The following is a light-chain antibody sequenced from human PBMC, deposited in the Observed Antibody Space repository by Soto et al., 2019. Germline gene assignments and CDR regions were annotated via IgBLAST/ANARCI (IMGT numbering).Light chain of an antibody. CDR2: GAT. Sequence: EIVLTQSPGTLSLSPGERATLSCRASQSVSSNLLAWYQQKPGQAPRLLIHGATNRATGIPDRFSGSGSGTDFTLTISRLEPEDFAVYYCQQYGSSPRTFGQGTKVDIK. J-gene: IGKJ1*01. V-gene: IGKV3-20*01. CDR3: QQYGSSPRT. CDR1: QSVSSNL.